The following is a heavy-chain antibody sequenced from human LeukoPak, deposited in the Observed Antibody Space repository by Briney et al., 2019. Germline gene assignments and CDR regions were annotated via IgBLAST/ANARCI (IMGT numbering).Heavy chain of an antibody. CDR2: ITSPVGRM. D-gene: IGHD2-15*01. Sequence: GGSLRLSCAASGFTFSTYSMNWVRQAPGKGLEWVSSITSPVGRMYYADSLKGRITISRDNARSTLYLQMNSLRAEDMAVYYCARQVVAAHFDYWGQGTLVTVSS. V-gene: IGHV3-21*01. CDR3: ARQVVAAHFDY. J-gene: IGHJ4*02. CDR1: GFTFSTYS.